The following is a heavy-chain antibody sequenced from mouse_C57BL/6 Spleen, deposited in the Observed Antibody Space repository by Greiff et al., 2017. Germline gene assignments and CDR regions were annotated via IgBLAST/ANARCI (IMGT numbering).Heavy chain of an antibody. CDR2: ISDGGSYT. CDR1: GYTFSSYA. D-gene: IGHD4-1*01. J-gene: IGHJ2*01. CDR3: SSDWDGGY. V-gene: IGHV5-4*01. Sequence: VQLQQSGGGLVKPGGSLKLSCAASGYTFSSYAMSWVRQTPEKRLEWVATISDGGSYTYYPDNVKGRFTISMDIAKNNLYLQISHLKSEDTAMYCWSSDWDGGYWGQGTILTVSS.